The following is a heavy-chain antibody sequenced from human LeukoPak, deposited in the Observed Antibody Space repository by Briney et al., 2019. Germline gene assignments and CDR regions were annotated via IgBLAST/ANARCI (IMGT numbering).Heavy chain of an antibody. J-gene: IGHJ6*02. CDR2: IWFDGSNK. D-gene: IGHD6-19*01. CDR3: AKAVAATGHYYFGMDV. Sequence: GGSLRLSCTASGFTFSSYGMHWVRQAPGKGLEWVAVIWFDGSNKYYADSVKGRLTISRDNSKSTLYLQMNNLRAEDTAVYYCAKAVAATGHYYFGMDVWGQGTTVTVSS. V-gene: IGHV3-33*06. CDR1: GFTFSSYG.